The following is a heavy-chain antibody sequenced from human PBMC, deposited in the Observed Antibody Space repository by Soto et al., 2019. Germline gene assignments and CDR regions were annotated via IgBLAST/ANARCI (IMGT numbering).Heavy chain of an antibody. CDR3: AKGSYYGSTSYAHPCAFYI. CDR2: INSDGSST. CDR1: GFTFSSYW. Sequence: PGGSLRLSCAASGFTFSSYWMHWVRQVPGKGLVWVSRINSDGSSTNYAGSVEGRFTISRDNAKNTLYLQMNSLRAEDTAVYYCAKGSYYGSTSYAHPCAFYIWGQGTMVTVSS. D-gene: IGHD3-10*01. V-gene: IGHV3-74*01. J-gene: IGHJ3*02.